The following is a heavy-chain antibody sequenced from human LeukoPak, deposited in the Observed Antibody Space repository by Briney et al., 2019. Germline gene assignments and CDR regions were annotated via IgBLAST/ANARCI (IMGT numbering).Heavy chain of an antibody. CDR2: INPNSGGT. V-gene: IGHV1-2*02. J-gene: IGHJ5*02. CDR1: GYTFTDYY. CDR3: ARGVGGSSNWFDP. Sequence: ASVKVSCKASGYTFTDYYIHWVRQAPGQGLEWLGWINPNSGGTHYVQKFQGRVTMTRDTSITTAYMELSRLRSDDTAVYYCARGVGGSSNWFDPWGPGTLVTVSS. D-gene: IGHD1-26*01.